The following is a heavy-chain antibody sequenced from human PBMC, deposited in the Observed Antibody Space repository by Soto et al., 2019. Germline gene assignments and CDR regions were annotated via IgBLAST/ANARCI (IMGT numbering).Heavy chain of an antibody. CDR1: GFTFSTYG. CDR3: ARGFCNGRRCSSRSDNWFDP. Sequence: QAQLVESGGGVVQPGRSLRLSCVASGFTFSTYGMHWIRQAPGKGLEWVSVIWYDGSLKYYADSVKGRFTISRDNSKNTLYLQMNNLRAEDTAVYHCARGFCNGRRCSSRSDNWFDPWGQGTLVSVSS. CDR2: IWYDGSLK. V-gene: IGHV3-33*01. J-gene: IGHJ5*02. D-gene: IGHD2-15*01.